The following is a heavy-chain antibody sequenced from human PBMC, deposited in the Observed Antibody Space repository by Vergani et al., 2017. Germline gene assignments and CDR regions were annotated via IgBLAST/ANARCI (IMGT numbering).Heavy chain of an antibody. CDR2: FFYGGTS. CDR3: ASTGLIRFLEYLYMGY. D-gene: IGHD3-3*01. J-gene: IGHJ4*02. V-gene: IGHV4-39*01. Sequence: QLQLQESGPGLVKPSETLSLTCTVSGGSISSSNYYWGWIRQPPGKGLEWIGTFFYGGTSYYNPSLKSRVTISVDTPKNQFSLKLSSVTAADTAVYYCASTGLIRFLEYLYMGYWGQGTLVTVSS. CDR1: GGSISSSNYY.